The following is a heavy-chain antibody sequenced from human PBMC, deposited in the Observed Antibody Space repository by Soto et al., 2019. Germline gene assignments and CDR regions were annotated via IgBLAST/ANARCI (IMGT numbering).Heavy chain of an antibody. J-gene: IGHJ4*02. CDR2: ISVYTGNT. Sequence: GASAMVSGKASGFAFSSDGISWVRQAPGQGLEWMVWISVYTGNTMYAQKFQGRVTLTTDTSTSTAHMEVRSLRSDDTAVYYCARDHGGATLALLHWGQGTLVTVSS. V-gene: IGHV1-18*04. CDR1: GFAFSSDG. D-gene: IGHD2-15*01. CDR3: ARDHGGATLALLH.